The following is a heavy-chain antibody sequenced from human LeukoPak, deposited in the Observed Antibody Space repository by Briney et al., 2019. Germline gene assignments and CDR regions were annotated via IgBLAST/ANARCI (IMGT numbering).Heavy chain of an antibody. J-gene: IGHJ3*02. CDR1: GYSFTSYW. CDR2: IYPGDSDT. V-gene: IGHV5-51*01. D-gene: IGHD3-22*01. Sequence: GESLKISCKGSGYSFTSYWIGWVRQMPGKGLEWMGIIYPGDSDTRYRPSFQGQVTISADKSISTAYLQWSSLKALDTAMYYCAGQSYYDSSGYSPLSAFDIWGQGTMVTVSS. CDR3: AGQSYYDSSGYSPLSAFDI.